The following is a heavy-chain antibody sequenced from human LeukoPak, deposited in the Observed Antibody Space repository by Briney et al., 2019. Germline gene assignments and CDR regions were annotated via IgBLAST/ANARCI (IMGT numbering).Heavy chain of an antibody. D-gene: IGHD1-26*01. V-gene: IGHV3-73*01. CDR3: TIHRSGSSSTNWFDP. Sequence: GGSLRLSCAASGFTFSGSAMHWVRQASGKGLEWVGRIRSKANSYATAYAASVKGRFTISRDDSKNTAYLQMNSLKTEDTAVYYCTIHRSGSSSTNWFDPWGQGTLVTVSS. CDR1: GFTFSGSA. CDR2: IRSKANSYAT. J-gene: IGHJ5*02.